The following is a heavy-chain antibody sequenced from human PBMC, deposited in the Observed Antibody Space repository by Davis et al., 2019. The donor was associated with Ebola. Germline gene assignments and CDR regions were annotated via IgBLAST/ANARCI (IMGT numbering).Heavy chain of an antibody. D-gene: IGHD3-3*01. V-gene: IGHV3-48*02. CDR2: ISSSSTI. Sequence: GESLKISCAASGFTFSSYSMNWVRQAPGKGLEWVSSISSSSTIYYADSVKGRFTISRDNAENSLYLQMNSLRDEDTAVYYCARDSWTYYDFWSGSTFRYWGQGTLVTVSS. CDR3: ARDSWTYYDFWSGSTFRY. CDR1: GFTFSSYS. J-gene: IGHJ4*02.